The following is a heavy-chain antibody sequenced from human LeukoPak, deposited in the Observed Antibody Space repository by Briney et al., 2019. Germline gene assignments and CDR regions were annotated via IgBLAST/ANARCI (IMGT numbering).Heavy chain of an antibody. D-gene: IGHD3-3*01. V-gene: IGHV4-31*03. Sequence: PSETLSLTCTVSGGSISSSGYYWSWIRQNPEKGLEWVGYIYYSGRTYYNPSLKSRLTISVDTSKNQFSLKLSSVTAADTAVYYCARDGSGRGYFDYWGQGTLVTVSS. CDR3: ARDGSGRGYFDY. CDR2: IYYSGRT. CDR1: GGSISSSGYY. J-gene: IGHJ4*02.